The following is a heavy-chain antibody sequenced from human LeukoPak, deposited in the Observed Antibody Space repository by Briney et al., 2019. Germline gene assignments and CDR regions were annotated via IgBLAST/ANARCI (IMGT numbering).Heavy chain of an antibody. D-gene: IGHD6-13*01. J-gene: IGHJ4*02. Sequence: SETLSLTCTVSGASISSYYWSWLRQPPGKGLEWIGYIYYSGSTNYNPSLKSRVTISVDTSKNQFSLKLNSVTAADTAVYYCARSRSSSLFLFDYWGQGTLGTVSS. CDR2: IYYSGST. CDR1: GASISSYY. V-gene: IGHV4-59*01. CDR3: ARSRSSSLFLFDY.